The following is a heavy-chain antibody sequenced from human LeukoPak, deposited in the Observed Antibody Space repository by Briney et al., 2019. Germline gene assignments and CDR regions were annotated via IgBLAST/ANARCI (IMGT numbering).Heavy chain of an antibody. CDR2: ISSSGSTI. CDR1: GFTFSDYY. D-gene: IGHD4-23*01. J-gene: IGHJ4*02. V-gene: IGHV3-11*01. Sequence: GGSLRLSCAASGFTFSDYYMSWIRQAPGKGLEWVSYISSSGSTIYYADSVKGRFTISRDNAKNSLYLQMNSLRAEDTAVYYCARDRRTTVVTPLDYWGQGTLVTVSS. CDR3: ARDRRTTVVTPLDY.